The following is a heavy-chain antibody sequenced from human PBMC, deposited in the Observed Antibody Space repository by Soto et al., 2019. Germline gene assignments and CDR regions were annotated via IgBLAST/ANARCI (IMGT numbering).Heavy chain of an antibody. Sequence: ASVKVSCKASGYTFTSNPMNWVRQAPGQRPEWMGVINVGNGNTRYSQKFQGRVTMTRDTSATTAYMELSSLRSEDTAVYYCARGVSAGVDYWGQGTLVTVSS. D-gene: IGHD1-26*01. CDR1: GYTFTSNP. CDR3: ARGVSAGVDY. V-gene: IGHV1-3*01. J-gene: IGHJ4*02. CDR2: INVGNGNT.